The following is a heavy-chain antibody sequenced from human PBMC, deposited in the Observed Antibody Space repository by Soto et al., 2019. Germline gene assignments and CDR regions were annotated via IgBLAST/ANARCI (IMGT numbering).Heavy chain of an antibody. V-gene: IGHV1-18*01. CDR3: ARGFLEWLLSGWFDP. Sequence: QVQLVQSGAEVKKPGASVKVSCKASGYTFTSYGISWVRQAPGQGLEWMGWINAYNGNTNYAQKFQGRVTMTTDTSTSTAYMELRSLRSDDTAVYYCARGFLEWLLSGWFDPWGQGTLVTVSS. J-gene: IGHJ5*02. CDR1: GYTFTSYG. CDR2: INAYNGNT. D-gene: IGHD3-3*01.